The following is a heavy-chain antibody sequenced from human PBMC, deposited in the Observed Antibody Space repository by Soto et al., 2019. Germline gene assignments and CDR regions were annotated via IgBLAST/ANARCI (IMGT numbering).Heavy chain of an antibody. CDR3: ARTKQQLSFRGKYYFDY. CDR1: GGSFSGYY. CDR2: INHSGST. J-gene: IGHJ4*02. Sequence: SETLSLTCAVYGGSFSGYYWSWIRQPPGKGLEWIGEINHSGSTNYNPSLKSRVTISVDTSKNQFSLKLSSVTAADTAVYYCARTKQQLSFRGKYYFDYWGQGTLVTVSS. D-gene: IGHD6-13*01. V-gene: IGHV4-34*01.